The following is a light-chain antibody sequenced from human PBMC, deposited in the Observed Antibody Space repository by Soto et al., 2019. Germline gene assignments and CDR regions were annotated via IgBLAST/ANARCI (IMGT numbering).Light chain of an antibody. CDR1: QSLLHSTGTNY. CDR3: KQALQTSYT. J-gene: IGKJ2*01. CDR2: LGS. Sequence: IVMIQYTVSLPVTPGEPPFISFRSGQSLLHSTGTNYFDWYLQKPGQSPQLLLYLGSTRAPAVPDRFIGGGTGTNFTLKISRVEPEDVGVYYCKQALQTSYTFGQGTKVDIK. V-gene: IGKV2-28*01.